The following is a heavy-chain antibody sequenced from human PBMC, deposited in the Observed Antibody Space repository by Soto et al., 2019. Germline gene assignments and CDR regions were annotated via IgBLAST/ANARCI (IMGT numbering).Heavy chain of an antibody. CDR3: ARRSGSYYGEQFDY. Sequence: KTSETLSLTCTVSGGSISSYYWSWIRQPPGKGLEWIGYIYYSGSTNYNPSLKSRVTISVDTSKNQFSLKLSSVTAADTAVYYCARRSGSYYGEQFDYWGQGTMVTVSS. J-gene: IGHJ4*02. CDR2: IYYSGST. CDR1: GGSISSYY. D-gene: IGHD1-26*01. V-gene: IGHV4-59*01.